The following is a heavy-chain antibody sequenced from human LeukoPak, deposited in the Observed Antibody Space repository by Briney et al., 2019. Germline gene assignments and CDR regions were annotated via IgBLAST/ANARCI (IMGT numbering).Heavy chain of an antibody. CDR2: ISAYNGNT. V-gene: IGHV1-18*01. Sequence: GASVKVSCKASGYTFTSYGISWVRQAPGQGLEWMGWISAYNGNTNYAQKLQGRVTMTTDTSASTAYMELRSLRSDDTAVYYCARGGSITMVRGVIISNPFDDAFDIWGQGTMVTVSS. CDR1: GYTFTSYG. CDR3: ARGGSITMVRGVIISNPFDDAFDI. J-gene: IGHJ3*02. D-gene: IGHD3-10*01.